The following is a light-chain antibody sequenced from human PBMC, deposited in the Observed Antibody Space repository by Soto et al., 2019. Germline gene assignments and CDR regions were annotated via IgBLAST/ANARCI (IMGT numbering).Light chain of an antibody. CDR1: SSNIGSNY. J-gene: IGLJ2*01. CDR2: RNN. Sequence: QSVLTQPPSASGTPGQRVTISCSGSSSNIGSNYVFWYQNLPGTAPKLLIYRNNQRPSGVPDRFSGYKSGTSASLAISGLRSEDETDYYCAAWDDSLSGVVFGGGTQLTVL. V-gene: IGLV1-47*01. CDR3: AAWDDSLSGVV.